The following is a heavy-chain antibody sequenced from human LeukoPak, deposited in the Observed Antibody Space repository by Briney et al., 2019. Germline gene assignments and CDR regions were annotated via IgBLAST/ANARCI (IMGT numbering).Heavy chain of an antibody. CDR2: ISSSARTI. V-gene: IGHV3-48*03. J-gene: IGHJ4*02. D-gene: IGHD3-22*01. Sequence: GGSLRLSCAASGFSLSSYEMTWARQAPGKGLEWVSSISSSARTIYYADSVKGRFTISRDNAKNSLYLQMNSLRAEDTAVYYCARCSNSYDTGGYYRCPLDYWGQGTLVTVSS. CDR1: GFSLSSYE. CDR3: ARCSNSYDTGGYYRCPLDY.